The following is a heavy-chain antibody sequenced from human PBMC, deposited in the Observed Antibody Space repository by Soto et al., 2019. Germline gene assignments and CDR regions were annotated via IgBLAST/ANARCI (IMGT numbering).Heavy chain of an antibody. V-gene: IGHV3-30*04. Sequence: QVHLVESGGGVVQPGMSLRLSCVASEVIFSNSAMHWVRQAPGKGLEWVAVVSFDGSLKYYADSVEGRFTISRDSSKNTLYLKMNSLRPEDTAVYYCTRDGPSSLTSYFDYWGQGTQVTVSS. CDR1: EVIFSNSA. J-gene: IGHJ4*02. CDR3: TRDGPSSLTSYFDY. CDR2: VSFDGSLK. D-gene: IGHD2-2*01.